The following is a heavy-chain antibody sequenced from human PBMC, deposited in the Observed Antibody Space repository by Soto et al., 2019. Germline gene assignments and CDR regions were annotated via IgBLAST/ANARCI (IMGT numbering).Heavy chain of an antibody. CDR3: GGIAAAGTEESYYYYGMDV. J-gene: IGHJ6*02. Sequence: GGCLRLSCAASRFTFSSYSMNWVRQAPGKGLEWVSSISSSSSYIYYADSVKGRFTISRDNAKTSLYLQMNSLRAEDTAVYYCGGIAAAGTEESYYYYGMDVWGQGTTVTVSS. V-gene: IGHV3-21*01. CDR2: ISSSSSYI. CDR1: RFTFSSYS. D-gene: IGHD6-13*01.